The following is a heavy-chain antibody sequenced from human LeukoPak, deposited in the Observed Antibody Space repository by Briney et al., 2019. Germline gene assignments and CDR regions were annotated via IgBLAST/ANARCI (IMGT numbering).Heavy chain of an antibody. D-gene: IGHD1-26*01. J-gene: IGHJ4*02. V-gene: IGHV3-23*01. CDR3: AKQMYGLGATGH. CDR1: GFTFTNYA. Sequence: GGSLRLSCAASGFTFTNYAMSWVRQAPGKGLEWVSTISGSGGSTYYADSVKGRFTISRDNSENTPYLQMYSLRAEDTAIYYCAKQMYGLGATGHWGQGTLVTVSS. CDR2: ISGSGGST.